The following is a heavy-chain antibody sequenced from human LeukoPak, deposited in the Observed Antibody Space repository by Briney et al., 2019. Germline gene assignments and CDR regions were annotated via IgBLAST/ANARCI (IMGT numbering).Heavy chain of an antibody. CDR3: ARDLGNGDYYFDY. CDR1: GFTFSSYI. J-gene: IGHJ4*02. D-gene: IGHD7-27*01. Sequence: GGSLRLSCAASGFTFSSYIMNWVRQAPGKGLEWVSSISSSSSYIYYADSVKSRFTISRDNAKNSLYLQTNSLRAEDTAVYYCARDLGNGDYYFDYWGQGTLVTVSS. V-gene: IGHV3-21*01. CDR2: ISSSSSYI.